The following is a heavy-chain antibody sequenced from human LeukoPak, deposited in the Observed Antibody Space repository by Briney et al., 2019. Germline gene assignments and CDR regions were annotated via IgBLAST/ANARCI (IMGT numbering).Heavy chain of an antibody. J-gene: IGHJ4*02. V-gene: IGHV1-46*01. D-gene: IGHD6-6*01. CDR2: IHPSGGST. CDR3: ARVRGYSSSSWYFDY. Sequence: ASVKVSCKASGYAFTSYFVHWVRQAPGQGLEWMGMIHPSGGSTTYAQKFQGRVTLTRDTSTSTVYMDLSSLGSEDTAVYYCARVRGYSSSSWYFDYWGQGTLVTVSS. CDR1: GYAFTSYF.